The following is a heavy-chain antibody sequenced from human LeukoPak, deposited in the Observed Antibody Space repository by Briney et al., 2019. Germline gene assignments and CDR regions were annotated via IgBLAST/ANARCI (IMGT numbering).Heavy chain of an antibody. CDR2: INPNSGAT. V-gene: IGHV1-2*02. Sequence: ASVKVSCKASGYTFTGYYIHWVRQAPGQGLEWMGWINPNSGATNYAQRFQGRVTVTRDTSISTAYMELSSLTSDDTAVYFCARVRERTTSAAAYWGQGTLVTVSS. CDR3: ARVRERTTSAAAY. CDR1: GYTFTGYY. D-gene: IGHD4-17*01. J-gene: IGHJ4*02.